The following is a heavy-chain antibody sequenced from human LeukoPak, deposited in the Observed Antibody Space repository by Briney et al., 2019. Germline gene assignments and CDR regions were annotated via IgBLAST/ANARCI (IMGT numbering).Heavy chain of an antibody. CDR2: ISSSSSYI. Sequence: GGSLRLSCAASGFTFSSYSMNWVRQAPGKGLEWVSSISSSSSYIYYADTVKGRFTISRDNAKNSLYLQMNNLRAEDTAVYYCARRVSSGYAPDYWGQGTLVTVSS. CDR3: ARRVSSGYAPDY. CDR1: GFTFSSYS. J-gene: IGHJ4*02. D-gene: IGHD3-22*01. V-gene: IGHV3-21*01.